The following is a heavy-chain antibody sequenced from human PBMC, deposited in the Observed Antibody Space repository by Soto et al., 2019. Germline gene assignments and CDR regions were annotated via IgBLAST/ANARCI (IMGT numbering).Heavy chain of an antibody. CDR2: IEKDGSEK. D-gene: IGHD6-19*01. CDR1: GFIFEDNC. V-gene: IGHV3-7*03. Sequence: EVQLVESGGGLVQPGGALRLSSPASGFIFEDNCMTWDRQAPGKGLEWVANIEKDGSEKTNVDSVLGRSPISQDNYRKSLYLQMNSLRVEDTGVYYCAGGIGWESAFWGPGTHGTVTS. J-gene: IGHJ4*02. CDR3: AGGIGWESAF.